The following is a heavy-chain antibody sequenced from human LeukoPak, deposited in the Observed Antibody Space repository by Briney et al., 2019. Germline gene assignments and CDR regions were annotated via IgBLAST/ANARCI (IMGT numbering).Heavy chain of an antibody. CDR1: GFTLRSYE. CDR3: ARVSRGSDAAFDY. CDR2: ISSSANTK. V-gene: IGHV3-48*03. J-gene: IGHJ4*02. Sequence: GGSLRLSCAASGFTLRSYEMDWVRQAPGKGLEWVSYISSSANTKYYADSVKGRFAISRDNAKNSVSLQMISLRAEDTAVYYCARVSRGSDAAFDYWGQGTLVTVSS. D-gene: IGHD5-12*01.